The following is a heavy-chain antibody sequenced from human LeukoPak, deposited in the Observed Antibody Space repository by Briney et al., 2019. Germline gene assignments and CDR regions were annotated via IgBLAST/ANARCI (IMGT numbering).Heavy chain of an antibody. CDR1: GFTFSSYA. Sequence: PGGSLRLSCAASGFTFSSYAMSWVRQAPGKGLEWVSSIRGSGGSTYYADSVKGLFTISRDNSKNTLYLQMNSLRGEDTAVYYCAKESSGWYADNWFDPWGQGTLVTVSS. CDR2: IRGSGGST. J-gene: IGHJ5*02. D-gene: IGHD6-19*01. V-gene: IGHV3-23*01. CDR3: AKESSGWYADNWFDP.